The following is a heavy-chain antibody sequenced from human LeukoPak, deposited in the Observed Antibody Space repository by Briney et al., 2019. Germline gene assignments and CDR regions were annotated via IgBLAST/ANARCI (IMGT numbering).Heavy chain of an antibody. Sequence: GRSLRLSCAASGFTFSNYAMRWVRQAPGKGLEWVALISYDGSNKYYADSVKGRFTISRDNSKNTLYLQMNSLRGEDTAIYHCAREGYSPSWRINDYWGQGTLVTVSS. CDR3: AREGYSPSWRINDY. CDR1: GFTFSNYA. D-gene: IGHD6-13*01. CDR2: ISYDGSNK. V-gene: IGHV3-30-3*01. J-gene: IGHJ4*02.